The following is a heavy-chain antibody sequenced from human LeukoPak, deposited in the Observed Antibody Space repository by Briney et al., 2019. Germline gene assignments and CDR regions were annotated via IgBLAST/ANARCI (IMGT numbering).Heavy chain of an antibody. CDR3: ARDVDFWSGYYPIGAFDI. V-gene: IGHV3-7*01. D-gene: IGHD3-3*01. J-gene: IGHJ3*02. Sequence: GGSLRLPCAASGFTFSSYWMSWVRQAPGKGLEWVANIKQDGSEKYYVDSVKGRFTISRDNAKNSLYLQMNSLRAEDTAVYYCARDVDFWSGYYPIGAFDIWGQGTMVTISS. CDR1: GFTFSSYW. CDR2: IKQDGSEK.